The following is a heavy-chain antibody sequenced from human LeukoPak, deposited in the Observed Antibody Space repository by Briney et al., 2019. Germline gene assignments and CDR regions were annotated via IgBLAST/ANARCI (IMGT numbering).Heavy chain of an antibody. CDR2: IYYSGST. V-gene: IGHV4-59*08. CDR1: GGSISSYY. D-gene: IGHD2-2*01. J-gene: IGHJ5*02. CDR3: ARLEVLSANNWFDP. Sequence: SETLSLTCTVSGGSISSYYWSWIRQPPGKGLEWIGYIYYSGSTNYNPSLKSRVTISVDTSKNQFSLKLSSVTAADTAVYYCARLEVLSANNWFDPWGQGSLVTVSS.